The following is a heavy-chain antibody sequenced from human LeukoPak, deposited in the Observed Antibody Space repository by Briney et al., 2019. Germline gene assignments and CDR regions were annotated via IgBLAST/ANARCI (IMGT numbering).Heavy chain of an antibody. J-gene: IGHJ5*02. CDR3: ARGIRRSSGNYYGDNWFDP. Sequence: ASVKVSCKASGYTLNVYYMHWVRQAPGHGLEWMGWINPNSGDTNYAQKFQGRVTMTRDTSISTVYMELNRLRSDDTAVYYCARGIRRSSGNYYGDNWFDPWGQGTLVTVSS. CDR2: INPNSGDT. CDR1: GYTLNVYY. V-gene: IGHV1-2*02. D-gene: IGHD1-26*01.